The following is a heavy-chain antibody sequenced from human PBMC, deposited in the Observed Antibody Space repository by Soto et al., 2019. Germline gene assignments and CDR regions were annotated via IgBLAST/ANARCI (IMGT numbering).Heavy chain of an antibody. CDR3: ARDLGHTVTTWGWFDP. V-gene: IGHV4-59*01. J-gene: IGHJ5*02. Sequence: QVQLQESGPGLVKPSETLSLTCTVSGGSISSYYWSWIRQPPGKGLEWIGYIYYSGSTNYNPSLKSRVTISVDTSKNQFSLKLSSVTAADTAVYYCARDLGHTVTTWGWFDPWGQGTLVTVSS. CDR2: IYYSGST. D-gene: IGHD4-17*01. CDR1: GGSISSYY.